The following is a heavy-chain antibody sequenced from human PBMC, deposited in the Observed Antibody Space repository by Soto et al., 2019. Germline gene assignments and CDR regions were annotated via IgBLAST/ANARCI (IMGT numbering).Heavy chain of an antibody. Sequence: SCKASGYAFTTYGFSWVRQAPGKGLEWVAVIWYDGSNKYYADSVKGRFTISRDNSKNTLYLQMNSLRAEDTAVYYCARDDDYYDSSGYYYDYWGQGTLVTVSS. CDR1: GYAFTTYG. CDR3: ARDDDYYDSSGYYYDY. J-gene: IGHJ4*02. CDR2: IWYDGSNK. D-gene: IGHD3-22*01. V-gene: IGHV3-33*01.